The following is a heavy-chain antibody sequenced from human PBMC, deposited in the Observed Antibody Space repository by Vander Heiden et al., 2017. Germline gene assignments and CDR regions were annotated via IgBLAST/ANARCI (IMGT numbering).Heavy chain of an antibody. Sequence: LQLQQSGPGLVKPSETLSLTCTVSGGSISSSSYYWGWIRQPPGKGLEWIGSIYYSGSTYYNPSLKSRVTISVDTSKNQFSLKLSSVTAADTAVYYCARSGSGIHDYWGQGTLVTVSS. V-gene: IGHV4-39*01. J-gene: IGHJ4*02. CDR3: ARSGSGIHDY. CDR2: IYYSGST. D-gene: IGHD3-10*01. CDR1: GGSISSSSYY.